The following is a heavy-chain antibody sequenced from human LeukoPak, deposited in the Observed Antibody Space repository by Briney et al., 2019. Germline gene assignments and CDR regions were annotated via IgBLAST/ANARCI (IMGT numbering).Heavy chain of an antibody. Sequence: SETLSLTCTVSGGSISSGSYYWRWIRQPAGKVLEWIGRIYTSGSTNYNPSLKSRVTISVDTSKNQFSLKLSSGTAADTAVYYCARSPSGRTSGGYVGPLYYFHYGGQGPLVTVPS. V-gene: IGHV4-61*02. CDR1: GGSISSGSYY. D-gene: IGHD6-19*01. J-gene: IGHJ4*02. CDR2: IYTSGST. CDR3: ARSPSGRTSGGYVGPLYYFHY.